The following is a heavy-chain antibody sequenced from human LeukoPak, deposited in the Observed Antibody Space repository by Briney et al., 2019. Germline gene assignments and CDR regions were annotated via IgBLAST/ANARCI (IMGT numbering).Heavy chain of an antibody. Sequence: SGGSLRLSCAASGFTVSSNYMSWVRQAPGKGLEWVSVIYSGGSTYYADSVKRRFTISRDNSKNPLYLQMNSLRAEDTAVYYCARVEKVPDYYYYMDVWGKGTTVTVSS. V-gene: IGHV3-53*01. J-gene: IGHJ6*03. CDR2: IYSGGST. CDR3: ARVEKVPDYYYYMDV. CDR1: GFTVSSNY.